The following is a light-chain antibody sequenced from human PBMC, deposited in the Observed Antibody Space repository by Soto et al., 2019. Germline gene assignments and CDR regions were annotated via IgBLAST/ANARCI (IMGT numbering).Light chain of an antibody. J-gene: IGKJ2*03. V-gene: IGKV3-20*01. CDR3: QQYGYSPFS. CDR1: PSLSSSY. Sequence: EIVLTQSPSTLSLSPGERATLSCRASPSLSSSYLAWYQQKPGQAPRLLIYGASSRATGISDRFSVSGSGTDFTLTITRLEPGDCALYYCQQYGYSPFSCARGTKLEI. CDR2: GAS.